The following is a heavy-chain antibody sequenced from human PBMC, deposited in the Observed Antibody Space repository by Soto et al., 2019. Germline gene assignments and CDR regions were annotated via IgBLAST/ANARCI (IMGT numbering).Heavy chain of an antibody. D-gene: IGHD3-22*01. Sequence: PGGSLRLSCAASGFTFSSYAMSWVRQAPGKGLEWVSTIIGRGDDTYYTDSGKARFTISRANPKNTRKFHRNSRKPGDPAVYYCARAQPTYSSSYFDYWGQGTLVTVSS. CDR3: ARAQPTYSSSYFDY. CDR2: IIGRGDDT. CDR1: GFTFSSYA. J-gene: IGHJ4*02. V-gene: IGHV3-23*01.